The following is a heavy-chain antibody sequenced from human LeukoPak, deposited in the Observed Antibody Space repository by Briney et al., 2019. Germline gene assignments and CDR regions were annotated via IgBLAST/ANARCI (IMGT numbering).Heavy chain of an antibody. D-gene: IGHD3-3*01. Sequence: SETLSLTCTVSGGSITGGDFYWSWIRQPPGKGLEWIGHIYHNGRVRYNPSLQTRIIISLDSSRKTFSLNLTSVTAADTAIYYCARKFRSYSCDRDGYYQAWIDPWGQGTLVTVSS. J-gene: IGHJ5*02. CDR2: IYHNGRV. V-gene: IGHV4-30-4*01. CDR3: ARKFRSYSCDRDGYYQAWIDP. CDR1: GGSITGGDFY.